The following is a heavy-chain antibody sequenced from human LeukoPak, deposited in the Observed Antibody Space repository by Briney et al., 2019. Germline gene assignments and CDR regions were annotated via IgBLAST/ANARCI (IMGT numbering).Heavy chain of an antibody. CDR2: ISYAGNNK. CDR1: GFTFSSYA. J-gene: IGHJ4*02. Sequence: GRSLRLSCAASGFTFSSYAMHWVRQAPGKGLEWVAVISYAGNNKYYADSVKGRFTISRDNSKNTLYLQMNSLRAEDTAVYYCAKDSNSGYADYWGQGTLVTVSS. CDR3: AKDSNSGYADY. D-gene: IGHD5-12*01. V-gene: IGHV3-30*04.